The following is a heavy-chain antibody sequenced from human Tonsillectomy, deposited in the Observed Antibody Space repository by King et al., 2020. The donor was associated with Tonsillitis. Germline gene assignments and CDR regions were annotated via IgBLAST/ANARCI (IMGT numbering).Heavy chain of an antibody. Sequence: VQLVESGGGLVQPGRSLRLSCAASGFTFDDYAMHWVRQAPGKGLEWVSGISWNSGSIGYADSVKGRFTISRDNAKNSLYLQMNSLRAEDTALYYCAKVGDSDWYFDLWGRGTLVTVSS. V-gene: IGHV3-9*01. CDR2: ISWNSGSI. CDR3: AKVGDSDWYFDL. CDR1: GFTFDDYA. J-gene: IGHJ2*01.